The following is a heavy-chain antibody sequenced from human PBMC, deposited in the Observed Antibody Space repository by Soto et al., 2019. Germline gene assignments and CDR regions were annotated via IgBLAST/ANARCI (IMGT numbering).Heavy chain of an antibody. CDR3: ATATYYYGSGSYYNFDY. J-gene: IGHJ4*02. CDR1: GYTLTELS. Sequence: ASVKVSCKVSGYTLTELSMHWVRQAPGKGLEWMGGFDPEDGETIYAQKFQGRVTMTEDTSTDTAYMELSSLRSEDTAVYYCATATYYYGSGSYYNFDYWGQETLVTVSS. D-gene: IGHD3-10*01. V-gene: IGHV1-24*01. CDR2: FDPEDGET.